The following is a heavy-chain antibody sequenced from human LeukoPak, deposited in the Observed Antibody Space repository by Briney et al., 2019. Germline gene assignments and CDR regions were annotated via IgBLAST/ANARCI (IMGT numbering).Heavy chain of an antibody. V-gene: IGHV3-48*03. CDR1: GFTFSSYE. CDR3: ARATGYLSYFDL. J-gene: IGHJ2*01. CDR2: ISSSGNIR. D-gene: IGHD3-9*01. Sequence: GGSLRLSCAASGFTFSSYEMNWVRQAPGKGMEWVSYISSSGNIRYYTDSVKGRFTISRDNAKNSLYLQMNSLRAEDTAVYYCARATGYLSYFDLWGRGTLVTVSS.